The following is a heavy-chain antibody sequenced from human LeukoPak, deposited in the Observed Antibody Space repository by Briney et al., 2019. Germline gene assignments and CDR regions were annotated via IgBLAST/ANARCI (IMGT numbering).Heavy chain of an antibody. V-gene: IGHV4-61*02. Sequence: ASEILSLTCTVSGGSISSSSYYWGWIRQPAGKGLEWIGRIYTSGSTNYNPSLKSRVTISVDTSKNQFSLKLSSVTAADTAVYYCAREGRALTSWKDYYYYYYMDVWGKGTTVTISS. CDR2: IYTSGST. CDR1: GGSISSSSYY. D-gene: IGHD2-2*01. J-gene: IGHJ6*03. CDR3: AREGRALTSWKDYYYYYYMDV.